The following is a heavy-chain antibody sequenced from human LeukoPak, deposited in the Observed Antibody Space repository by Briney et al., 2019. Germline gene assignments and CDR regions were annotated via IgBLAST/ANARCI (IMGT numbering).Heavy chain of an antibody. J-gene: IGHJ3*02. Sequence: SETLSLTCTVSGGSISSYYWSWIRQPPGKGLEWIGYIYYSGSTNYNPSLKSRVTISVDTSKNQFPLKLSSVTAADTAVYYCARETIYAFDIWGQGTMVTVSS. CDR3: ARETIYAFDI. V-gene: IGHV4-59*01. CDR2: IYYSGST. CDR1: GGSISSYY.